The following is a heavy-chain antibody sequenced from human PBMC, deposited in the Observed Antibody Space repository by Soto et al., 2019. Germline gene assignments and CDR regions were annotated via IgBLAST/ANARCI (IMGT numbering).Heavy chain of an antibody. D-gene: IGHD3-10*01. CDR1: GGSMSSYY. CDR2: VYYSGNT. V-gene: IGHV4-59*08. J-gene: IGHJ5*02. Sequence: QVQLQESGPGLVKPSETLSLTCTVSGGSMSSYYWSWIRQPPGKGLEWIGYVYYSGNTKYNPSLKSRVTISVDTSKNQFSLKLSSVTAADTVVYYCARQVPRGVVWFDPWGRGTLVTVSS. CDR3: ARQVPRGVVWFDP.